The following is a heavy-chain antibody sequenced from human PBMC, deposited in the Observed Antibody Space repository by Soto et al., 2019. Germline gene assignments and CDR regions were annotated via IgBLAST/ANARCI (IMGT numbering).Heavy chain of an antibody. CDR3: ATTSLGSSYVYAGSLDY. Sequence: QVQLVQSGAEVKKPGSSVKVSCKASGGTFSSYSISWVRQAPGQGLEWIGRIIPVLDITHYAQKFPGRFTITADKSTSTAYMELSSLRTEDTAVYYCATTSLGSSYVYAGSLDYWGQGTAVTVSS. CDR1: GGTFSSYS. V-gene: IGHV1-69*02. CDR2: IIPVLDIT. D-gene: IGHD3-16*01. J-gene: IGHJ4*02.